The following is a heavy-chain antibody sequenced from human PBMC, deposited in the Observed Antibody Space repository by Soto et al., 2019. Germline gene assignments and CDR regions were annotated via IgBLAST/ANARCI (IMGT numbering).Heavy chain of an antibody. V-gene: IGHV3-11*01. J-gene: IGHJ5*02. Sequence: GGSLRLSCAASGFTFSDYYMSWIRQAPGKGLEWVSYISSSGSTIYYADSVKGRFTISRDNAKNSLYLQMNSLRAEDTAVYYCARDGQSCSSTSCYAGLGFDPWGQGTLVTVSS. CDR3: ARDGQSCSSTSCYAGLGFDP. D-gene: IGHD2-2*01. CDR1: GFTFSDYY. CDR2: ISSSGSTI.